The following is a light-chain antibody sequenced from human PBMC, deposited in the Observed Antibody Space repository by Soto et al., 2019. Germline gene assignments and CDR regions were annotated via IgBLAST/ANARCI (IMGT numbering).Light chain of an antibody. CDR1: QSVLYSSNNKNY. J-gene: IGKJ2*01. CDR2: WAS. CDR3: QQYYSTPYT. Sequence: DIVMTQSPDSLAVSLGERATINCKSSQSVLYSSNNKNYLAWYQQKPGQPPKLLIYWASTRESGVPDRFSGSRSWTDFTLTISSLQAEDVAVYYCQQYYSTPYTFGQGTKLEIK. V-gene: IGKV4-1*01.